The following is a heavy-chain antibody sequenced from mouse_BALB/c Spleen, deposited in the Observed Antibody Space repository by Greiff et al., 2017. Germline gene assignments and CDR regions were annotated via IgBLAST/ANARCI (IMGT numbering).Heavy chain of an antibody. CDR2: IYPYNGGT. D-gene: IGHD2-4*01. CDR1: GYTFTDYN. J-gene: IGHJ3*01. CDR3: ARGIGYDYDYAY. V-gene: IGHV1S29*02. Sequence: EVMLVESGPELVKPGASVKISCKASGYTFTDYNMHWVKQSHGKSLEWIGYIYPYNGGTGYNQKFKSKATLTVDNSSSTAYMELRSLTSEDSAVYYCARGIGYDYDYAYWGQGTLVTVSA.